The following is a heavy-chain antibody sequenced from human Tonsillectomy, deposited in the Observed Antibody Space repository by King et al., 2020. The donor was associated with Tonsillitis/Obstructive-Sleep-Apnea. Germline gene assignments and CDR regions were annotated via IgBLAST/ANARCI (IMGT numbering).Heavy chain of an antibody. D-gene: IGHD6-13*01. Sequence: VQLVESGAEVKKPGESLKISCKGSGYSFTSYWIGWVRQMPGKGLEWMGIIYPGDSDTRYSPSFQGQVTISADKSISTAYLQWSSLKASDTAMYYCARXXIXAAGTRGXYXYYXDVWXXGTTVTVSS. CDR3: ARXXIXAAGTRGXYXYYXDV. CDR1: GYSFTSYW. CDR2: IYPGDSDT. J-gene: IGHJ6*03. V-gene: IGHV5-51*01.